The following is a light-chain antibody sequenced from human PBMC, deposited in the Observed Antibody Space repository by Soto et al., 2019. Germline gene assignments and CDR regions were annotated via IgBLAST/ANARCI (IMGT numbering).Light chain of an antibody. CDR3: SSYSGTNYHYV. V-gene: IGLV2-8*01. CDR1: SSDVGGHNY. J-gene: IGLJ1*01. CDR2: EVS. Sequence: QSALTQPPSASGSFGQSVTICCTGTSSDVGGHNYVSWYQQHPGKAPKLMIYEVSERPSGVPDRFSGSKSGNTASLTVSGLQADDEADYYCSSYSGTNYHYVFGTGTKLTVL.